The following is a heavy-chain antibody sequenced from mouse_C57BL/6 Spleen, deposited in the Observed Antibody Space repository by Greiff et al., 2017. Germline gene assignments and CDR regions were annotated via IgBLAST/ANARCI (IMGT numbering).Heavy chain of an antibody. CDR3: AKYDYCAMDY. CDR2: ISSGSSTI. V-gene: IGHV5-17*01. J-gene: IGHJ4*01. Sequence: EVQLVESGGGLVKPGGSLKLSCAASGFTFSDYGMHWVRQAPEKGLEWVAYISSGSSTIYYADTVKGRFTISRDNAKNTLFLQMTSLRSEDTAMYYCAKYDYCAMDYWGQGTSVTVSS. CDR1: GFTFSDYG.